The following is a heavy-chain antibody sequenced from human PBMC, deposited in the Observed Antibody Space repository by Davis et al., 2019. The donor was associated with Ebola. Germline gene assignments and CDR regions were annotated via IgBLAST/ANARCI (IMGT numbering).Heavy chain of an antibody. CDR2: INSDGSII. CDR3: AREEYDFWSGYYYGMDI. CDR1: GFTSA. V-gene: IGHV3-74*01. D-gene: IGHD3-3*01. Sequence: HTGGSLRLSCAASGFTSAMHWVRQVPGKGLVWVSRINSDGSIINYADSVKGRFTISIDSARNTVHLHMHSLRADDTAVYYCAREEYDFWSGYYYGMDIWGQGTTVTVSS. J-gene: IGHJ6*02.